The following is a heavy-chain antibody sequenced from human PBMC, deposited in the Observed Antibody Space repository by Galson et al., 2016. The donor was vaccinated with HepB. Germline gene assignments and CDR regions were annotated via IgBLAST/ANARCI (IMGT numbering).Heavy chain of an antibody. CDR1: GFTLSSYG. CDR2: IGGHTSST. CDR3: ARARYSSDAHPGYYFDY. J-gene: IGHJ4*02. Sequence: SLRLSCAASGFTLSSYGMNWVRQAPGRGLVWIAYIGGHTSSTFYADSVKGRFTISRDNAKNSLSLHMIGLRAEDTAVYYCARARYSSDAHPGYYFDYWGQGTLVPVSS. D-gene: IGHD6-19*01. V-gene: IGHV3-48*01.